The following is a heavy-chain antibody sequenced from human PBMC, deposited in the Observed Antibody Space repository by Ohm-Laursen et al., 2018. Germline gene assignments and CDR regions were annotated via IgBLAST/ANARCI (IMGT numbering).Heavy chain of an antibody. CDR3: ARGITTGLDYFQP. D-gene: IGHD1-1*01. CDR1: GGSISSYY. V-gene: IGHV4-59*08. Sequence: SDTLSLTWAVSGGSISSYYWSWIRQPPGKGLEWIGYIYYSGSTNYNPSLKSRVTISVDTSKNQFSLKLSSVTAADTAVYYCARGITTGLDYFQPWGQGTLVTVSS. CDR2: IYYSGST. J-gene: IGHJ1*01.